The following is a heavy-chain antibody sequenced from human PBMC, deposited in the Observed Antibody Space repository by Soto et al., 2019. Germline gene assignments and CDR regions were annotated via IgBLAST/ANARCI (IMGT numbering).Heavy chain of an antibody. CDR2: ISSSSSYI. CDR3: ARVANRYYAILTGSPDY. CDR1: GFTFSSYS. J-gene: IGHJ4*02. D-gene: IGHD3-9*01. Sequence: EVQLVESGGGLVKPGGSLRLSCAASGFTFSSYSINWVRQAPGKGLEWVSSISSSSSYIYYADSVKGRFTISRDNAKNSLYLQMNSLRAEDTAVYYCARVANRYYAILTGSPDYWGQGTLVTVSS. V-gene: IGHV3-21*01.